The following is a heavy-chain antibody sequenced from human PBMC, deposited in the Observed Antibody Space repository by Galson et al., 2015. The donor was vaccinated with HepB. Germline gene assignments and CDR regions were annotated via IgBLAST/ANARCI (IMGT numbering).Heavy chain of an antibody. D-gene: IGHD2-2*01. Sequence: SLRLSCAASGFTFSSYSMNWVRQAPGKGLEWVSYISSSSSTIYYADSVKGRFTISRDNAKNSLYLQMNSLRDEDTAVYYCARDDIVVVPAASPSGMDVWGQGTTVTVSS. CDR1: GFTFSSYS. V-gene: IGHV3-48*02. CDR3: ARDDIVVVPAASPSGMDV. J-gene: IGHJ6*02. CDR2: ISSSSSTI.